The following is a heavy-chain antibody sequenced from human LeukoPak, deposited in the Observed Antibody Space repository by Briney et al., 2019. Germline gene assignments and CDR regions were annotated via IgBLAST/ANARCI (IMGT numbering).Heavy chain of an antibody. V-gene: IGHV1-69*13. CDR3: ARNPLLGRNWFDP. J-gene: IGHJ5*02. Sequence: SVKVSCKASGGTFSSYAISWVRQAPGQGLEWMGGIIPIFGTANYAQKFQGRVTITADESTSTAYMELSSLRSEDTAVYYCARNPLLGRNWFDPWGQGTLVTVSS. CDR2: IIPIFGTA. CDR1: GGTFSSYA. D-gene: IGHD1-14*01.